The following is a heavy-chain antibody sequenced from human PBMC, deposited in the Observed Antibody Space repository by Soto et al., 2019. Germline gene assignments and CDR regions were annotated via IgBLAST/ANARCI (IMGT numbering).Heavy chain of an antibody. CDR2: TRNKANSYTT. V-gene: IGHV3-72*01. Sequence: GGSLRLSCAASGFTFSDHYMDWVRQAPGKGLEWVGRTRNKANSYTTEYAASVKGRFTISRDDSKNSLYLQMNSLKTEDTAVYYCARALRDIVVVPAVVFDVYYYYYMDVWGKGTTVTVSS. D-gene: IGHD2-2*01. CDR3: ARALRDIVVVPAVVFDVYYYYYMDV. CDR1: GFTFSDHY. J-gene: IGHJ6*03.